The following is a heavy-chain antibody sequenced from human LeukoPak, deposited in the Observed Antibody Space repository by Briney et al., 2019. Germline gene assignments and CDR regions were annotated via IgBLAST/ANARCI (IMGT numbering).Heavy chain of an antibody. CDR2: INRDGSTT. J-gene: IGHJ4*02. Sequence: GGSLRLSCAASGFTFSSFAMNWVRPAPGKGLVWVSRINRDGSTTSYADSVKGRFTISKDNAKNTLFLQMNSLRAEDTAVYYCASRDQTCSGGVCYPIDYWGQGALVTVSP. D-gene: IGHD2-15*01. V-gene: IGHV3-74*01. CDR1: GFTFSSFA. CDR3: ASRDQTCSGGVCYPIDY.